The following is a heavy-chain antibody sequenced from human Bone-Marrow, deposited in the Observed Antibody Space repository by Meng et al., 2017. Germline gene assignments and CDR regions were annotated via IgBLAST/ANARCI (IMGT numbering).Heavy chain of an antibody. CDR3: ARDKLLWFGESQGP. Sequence: GESLKISCAASGFTFSSYGMHWVRQAPGKGLEWVAVIWYDGSNKYYADSVKGRFTISRDNSKNTLYLQMNSLRAEDTAVYYCARDKLLWFGESQGPWGQGTLVTVSS. CDR1: GFTFSSYG. J-gene: IGHJ5*02. CDR2: IWYDGSNK. V-gene: IGHV3-33*01. D-gene: IGHD3-10*01.